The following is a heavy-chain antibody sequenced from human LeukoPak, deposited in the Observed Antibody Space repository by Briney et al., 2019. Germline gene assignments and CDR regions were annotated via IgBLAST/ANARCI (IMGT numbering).Heavy chain of an antibody. CDR3: TRNPEMQYWFDP. J-gene: IGHJ5*02. D-gene: IGHD2/OR15-2a*01. Sequence: GGSLRLSCAASGFTFRAHSMHWVRQTPGKGLEWVAFTSYDGSKKYYGDSVKGRFTISRDNSKNTLYSEVSTLRAEDTAVYYCTRNPEMQYWFDPWGQGTLVTVSS. CDR1: GFTFRAHS. V-gene: IGHV3-30-3*01. CDR2: TSYDGSKK.